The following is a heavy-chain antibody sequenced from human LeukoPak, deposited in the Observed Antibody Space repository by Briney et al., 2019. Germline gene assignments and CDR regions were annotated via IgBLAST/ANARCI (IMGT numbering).Heavy chain of an antibody. Sequence: GASVKVSCQASGDTFSNYAISWVRQAPAQGVAWMGRIIPMLCIANYAQRFQGRVTITADKSTSTAYLQLTSLRSADTSVYYCARTEYNWNDNTGGYYFDYWGQGTLVTVSS. CDR2: IIPMLCIA. J-gene: IGHJ4*02. D-gene: IGHD1-20*01. V-gene: IGHV1-69*04. CDR3: ARTEYNWNDNTGGYYFDY. CDR1: GDTFSNYA.